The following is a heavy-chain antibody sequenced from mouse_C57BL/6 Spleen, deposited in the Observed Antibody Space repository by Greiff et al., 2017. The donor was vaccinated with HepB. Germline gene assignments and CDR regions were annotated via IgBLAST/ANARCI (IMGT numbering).Heavy chain of an antibody. CDR3: ARGGFDGYFDV. CDR1: GYTFTDYY. Sequence: EVQLQQSGPELVKPGASVKISCKASGYTFTDYYMNWVKQSHGKSLEWIGDINPNNGGTSYNQKFKGKATLTVDKSSSTAYMELRSLTSEDSAVYDGARGGFDGYFDVWGTGTTVTVSS. V-gene: IGHV1-26*01. CDR2: INPNNGGT. J-gene: IGHJ1*03.